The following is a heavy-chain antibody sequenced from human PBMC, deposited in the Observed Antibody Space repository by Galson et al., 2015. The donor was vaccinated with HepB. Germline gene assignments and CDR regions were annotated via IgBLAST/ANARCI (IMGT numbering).Heavy chain of an antibody. J-gene: IGHJ3*02. CDR1: GSTFTNYD. Sequence: SVKVSCKASGSTFTNYDINWLRQATGQGLEWMGWINPNSGNTGYVQKFQGRVTMTRSTSISTVYMELSGLGSEDTAVYYCARDTGHYVGLDAFDTGGQGTVATVSS. CDR3: ARDTGHYVGLDAFDT. V-gene: IGHV1-8*01. D-gene: IGHD4-17*01. CDR2: INPNSGNT.